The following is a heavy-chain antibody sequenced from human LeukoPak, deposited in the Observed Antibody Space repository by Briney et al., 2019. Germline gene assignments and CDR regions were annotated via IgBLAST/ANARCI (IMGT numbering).Heavy chain of an antibody. J-gene: IGHJ3*02. V-gene: IGHV4-34*01. CDR1: GGSFSGYY. D-gene: IGHD3-16*02. CDR3: ARGPPSYDYVWGSYRYFNAFDI. Sequence: SETLSLTCAVYGGSFSGYYWSWIRQPPGKGLEWIGEINHSGSTNYNPSLKSRVTISGDTSKNQFSLKLSSVTAADTAVYYCARGPPSYDYVWGSYRYFNAFDIWGQGTMVTVSS. CDR2: INHSGST.